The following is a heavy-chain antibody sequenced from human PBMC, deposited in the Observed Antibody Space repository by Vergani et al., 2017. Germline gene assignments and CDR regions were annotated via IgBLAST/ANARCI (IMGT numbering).Heavy chain of an antibody. CDR1: GFTLGAYA. CDR2: IRSNAYGGTT. D-gene: IGHD6-19*01. CDR3: TRDSPGYSSGWYYDY. Sequence: VQLVESGGGLVQPGRSLRLSCTASGFTLGAYAMSWVRQAPGKGRGGVGFIRSNAYGGTTEYAASVKGRFTLSRDDSKSIAYLQMNSLKTEDTAMYYCTRDSPGYSSGWYYDYWGQGTLVTVSS. J-gene: IGHJ4*02. V-gene: IGHV3-49*04.